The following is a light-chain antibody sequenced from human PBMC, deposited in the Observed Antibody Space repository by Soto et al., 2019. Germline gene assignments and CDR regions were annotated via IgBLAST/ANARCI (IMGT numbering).Light chain of an antibody. CDR1: QSVSSY. CDR2: DAS. CDR3: QQRSNWLPR. J-gene: IGKJ1*01. Sequence: EIVLTQSPATLSLSPGERATLSCRASQSVSSYLAWYQQKPGQAPRLLIYDASNRATGIPARFSGSGSGIDFTLTISSLEPEDFAVYYCQQRSNWLPRFGQGTKVEIK. V-gene: IGKV3-11*01.